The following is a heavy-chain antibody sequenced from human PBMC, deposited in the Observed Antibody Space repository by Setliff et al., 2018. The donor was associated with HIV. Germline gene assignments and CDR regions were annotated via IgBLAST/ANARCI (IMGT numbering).Heavy chain of an antibody. J-gene: IGHJ4*02. CDR3: ARLHGDFYFDL. CDR2: VYNSGGT. CDR1: GGSISSSNW. D-gene: IGHD4-17*01. Sequence: SETLSLTCAVSGGSISSSNWWSWVRQPPGKGLESIGYVYNSGGTNYNPSLKSRVTISVDTSKNQFSLRLSSVTAADTAVYYCARLHGDFYFDLWGQGTLVTVSS. V-gene: IGHV4-4*02.